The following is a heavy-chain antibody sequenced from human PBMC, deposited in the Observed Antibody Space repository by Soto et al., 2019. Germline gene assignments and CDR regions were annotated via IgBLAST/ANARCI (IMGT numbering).Heavy chain of an antibody. CDR2: ISDSGGMT. Sequence: EVQLLESGGGLVQPGGSLRLSCAASGFTFSTYAMNWVRQAPGKGLEWVSCISDSGGMTYYADSVKGRFTISRDNSKNTLYLQMDSLRAEDTAVYYCTTMRGRYCGLDSGAYMDVWGKGTTVTVSS. J-gene: IGHJ6*03. V-gene: IGHV3-23*01. CDR1: GFTFSTYA. CDR3: TTMRGRYCGLDSGAYMDV. D-gene: IGHD3-10*01.